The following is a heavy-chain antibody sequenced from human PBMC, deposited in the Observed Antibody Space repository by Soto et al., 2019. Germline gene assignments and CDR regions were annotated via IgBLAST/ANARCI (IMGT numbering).Heavy chain of an antibody. CDR1: GGSISSYY. CDR3: ARDRGDCSSTSCYYYYGMDV. CDR2: IYYSGST. Sequence: PSETLSLTCTVSGGSISSYYWSLIRQPPGKGLECIWYIYYSGSTNYNPSLKSRVTISVDTSKNQFSLKLSSVTAADTAVYYCARDRGDCSSTSCYYYYGMDVWGQGTTVTVSS. J-gene: IGHJ6*02. V-gene: IGHV4-59*01. D-gene: IGHD2-2*01.